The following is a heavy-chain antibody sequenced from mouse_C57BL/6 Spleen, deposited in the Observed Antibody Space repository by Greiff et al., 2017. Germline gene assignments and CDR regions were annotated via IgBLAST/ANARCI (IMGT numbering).Heavy chain of an antibody. J-gene: IGHJ2*01. CDR3: ASSTMVTTSFDY. V-gene: IGHV1-4*01. D-gene: IGHD2-2*01. CDR1: GYTFTSYT. Sequence: VQLQQSGAELARPGASVKMSCKASGYTFTSYTMHWVKQRPGQGLEWIGYINPSSGYTKYNQKFKDKATLTADKSSSTAYMQLSSLTSEDSAVYYCASSTMVTTSFDYWGQGTTLTVSS. CDR2: INPSSGYT.